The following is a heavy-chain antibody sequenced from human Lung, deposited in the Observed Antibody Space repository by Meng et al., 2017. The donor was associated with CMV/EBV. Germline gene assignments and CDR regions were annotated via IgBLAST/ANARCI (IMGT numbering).Heavy chain of an antibody. Sequence: GESXKISCTASGFAFSTYSMTWVRQVPGKAPGWLSAITSGGSTYYAGSVRGRFTISRDNAENSLYLQMNSLRVEDTAVYYCASELRYLEWFSYNDYWGQGVXVTVSS. V-gene: IGHV3-21*01. CDR2: ITSGGST. J-gene: IGHJ4*02. D-gene: IGHD3-3*01. CDR3: ASELRYLEWFSYNDY. CDR1: GFAFSTYS.